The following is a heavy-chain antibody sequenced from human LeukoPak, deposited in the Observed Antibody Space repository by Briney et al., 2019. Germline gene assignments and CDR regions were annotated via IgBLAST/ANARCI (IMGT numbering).Heavy chain of an antibody. V-gene: IGHV4-31*03. CDR1: GGSISSGGYY. D-gene: IGHD3-16*02. CDR2: IYYSGST. Sequence: SQTLSLTCTVSGGSISSGGYYWSWLRQHPGTGLEWIGYIYYSGSTYYNPSLKSRVTISVDTSKNQFSLKLSSVTAADTAVYYCARARGYDYVWGSYRLGHFDYWGQGTLVTVSS. J-gene: IGHJ4*02. CDR3: ARARGYDYVWGSYRLGHFDY.